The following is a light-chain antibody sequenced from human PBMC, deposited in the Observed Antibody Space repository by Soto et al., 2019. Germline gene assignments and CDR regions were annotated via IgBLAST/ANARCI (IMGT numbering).Light chain of an antibody. J-gene: IGKJ2*01. CDR3: QHYGSSPPLYT. V-gene: IGKV3-20*01. CDR1: QSVNNNY. CDR2: SAS. Sequence: DIVLTQSPGTLSLSPGERATFSCRASQSVNNNYLAWYQQKPGQTPRLLVSSASTRATGIPDRFSGSGSGTDFTLTISRREPEDFAVYYCQHYGSSPPLYTFGQGTKLEIK.